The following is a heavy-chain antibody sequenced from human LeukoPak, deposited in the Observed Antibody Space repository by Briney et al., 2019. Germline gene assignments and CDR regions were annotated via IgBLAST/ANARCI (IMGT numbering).Heavy chain of an antibody. CDR2: INHSGST. Sequence: PSETLSLTCAVYGGSFSGYYWSWIRQPPGKGLEWIGEINHSGSTNYNPSLKSRVTISVDTSKNQFSLKLSSVTAADTAVYYCARGRNYYDSSGYIDYWGQGTLVTVSS. CDR1: GGSFSGYY. CDR3: ARGRNYYDSSGYIDY. D-gene: IGHD3-22*01. V-gene: IGHV4-34*01. J-gene: IGHJ4*02.